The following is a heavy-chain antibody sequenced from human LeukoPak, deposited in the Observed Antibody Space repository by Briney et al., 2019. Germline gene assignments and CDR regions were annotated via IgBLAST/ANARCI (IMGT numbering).Heavy chain of an antibody. CDR2: IYHSGST. CDR1: GGSISSGGYS. V-gene: IGHV4-30-2*01. Sequence: PSETLSLTCAVSGGSISSGGYSWSWIRQPPGKGLEWIGYIYHSGSTYYNPSLKSRVTISVDRSKNQFSLKLSSVTAADTAVYYCARAGYCSGSSCGPSLFDYWGQGTLVTVSS. J-gene: IGHJ4*02. D-gene: IGHD2-15*01. CDR3: ARAGYCSGSSCGPSLFDY.